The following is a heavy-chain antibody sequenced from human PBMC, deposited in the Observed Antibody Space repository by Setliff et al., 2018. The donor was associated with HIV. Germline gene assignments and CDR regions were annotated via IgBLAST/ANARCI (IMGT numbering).Heavy chain of an antibody. CDR3: ANSYSASGNYHYYDYLDV. J-gene: IGHJ6*03. CDR2: IYSDGSS. D-gene: IGHD3-10*01. Sequence: GGSLRLSCAASGFTVSRFYMSWVRQAPGKGLEWVSVIYSDGSSYYADSVRGRFTISRDNYKNTLYLQMNSLRPEDSGAYYCANSYSASGNYHYYDYLDVWGKGTTVTVSS. CDR1: GFTVSRFY. V-gene: IGHV3-53*01.